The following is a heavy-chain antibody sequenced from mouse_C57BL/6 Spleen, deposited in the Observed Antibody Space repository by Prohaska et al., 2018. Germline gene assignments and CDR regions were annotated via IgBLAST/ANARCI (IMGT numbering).Heavy chain of an antibody. J-gene: IGHJ2*01. CDR1: GFTFSNYW. Sequence: EVKLEEFGGGLVQPGGSMKLSCVASGFTFSNYWMNWVRQSPEKGIEWVDKIRLKSDNYATHYAESVKGRFTISRDDSKSSVYLQMNNLRAEDTGSYYGTGPGSSLGDWGQGTTLTVSS. V-gene: IGHV6-3*01. CDR3: TGPGSSLGD. D-gene: IGHD1-1*01. CDR2: IRLKSDNYAT.